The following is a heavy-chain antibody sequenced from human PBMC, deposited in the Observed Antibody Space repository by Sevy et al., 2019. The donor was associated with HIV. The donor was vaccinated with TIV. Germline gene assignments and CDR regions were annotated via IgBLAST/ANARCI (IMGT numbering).Heavy chain of an antibody. V-gene: IGHV3-23*01. CDR3: AKNRGGSGSCYCDY. J-gene: IGHJ4*02. CDR1: GFTFSSYA. CDR2: ISTTGDNT. Sequence: GGSLRLSCAASGFTFSSYAMSWVRQAPGKGLEWVSSISTTGDNTYYADSVKGRFTISRDNSKNTLYLQMNSLRAEDTALYYCAKNRGGSGSCYCDYWGQGTLVTVSS. D-gene: IGHD3-10*01.